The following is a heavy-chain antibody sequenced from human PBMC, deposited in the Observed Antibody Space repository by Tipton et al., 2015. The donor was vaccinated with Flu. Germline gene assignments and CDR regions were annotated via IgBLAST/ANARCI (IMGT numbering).Heavy chain of an antibody. D-gene: IGHD6-19*01. V-gene: IGHV3-30*02. Sequence: SLRLSCAASGFAFSGYGMHWVRQAPGKGLEWVAFIRHDESDKYYADSAKGRFIISRDNSKNALHLVINSLRAEDTAVYYCAKDGWDSSGWYPFDYWGQGALVTVSS. J-gene: IGHJ4*02. CDR2: IRHDESDK. CDR1: GFAFSGYG. CDR3: AKDGWDSSGWYPFDY.